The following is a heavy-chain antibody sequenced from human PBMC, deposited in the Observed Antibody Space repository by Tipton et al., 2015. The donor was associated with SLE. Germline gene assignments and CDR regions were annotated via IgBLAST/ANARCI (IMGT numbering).Heavy chain of an antibody. J-gene: IGHJ4*02. D-gene: IGHD6-6*01. V-gene: IGHV4-30-4*08. Sequence: LRLSCTVSGGSISSGSYYWSWIRQPPGKGLEWIGYIYYSGTTYYNPSLRSGVTISVDTSKNQFSLNLNSVTAADTAVYFCARIPPPGLHSSSSTDHYFDFWGQGSLVPVSS. CDR2: IYYSGTT. CDR1: GGSISSGSYY. CDR3: ARIPPPGLHSSSSTDHYFDF.